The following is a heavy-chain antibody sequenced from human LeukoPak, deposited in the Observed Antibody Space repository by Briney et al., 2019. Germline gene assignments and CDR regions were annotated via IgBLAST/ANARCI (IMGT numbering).Heavy chain of an antibody. J-gene: IGHJ4*02. CDR2: IYYSGST. D-gene: IGHD6-19*01. CDR3: ARLPYSSGWYVY. Sequence: SETLSLTCTVSGGSISSYYWSWIRQPPGKGLERIGYIYYSGSTNYNPSLESRVTISVDTSKNQFSLKLSSATAADTAMYYCARLPYSSGWYVYWGQGTLVTDSS. V-gene: IGHV4-59*01. CDR1: GGSISSYY.